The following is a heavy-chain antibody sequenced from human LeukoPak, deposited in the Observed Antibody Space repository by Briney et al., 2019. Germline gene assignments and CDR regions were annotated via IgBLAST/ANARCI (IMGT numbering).Heavy chain of an antibody. Sequence: PGGSLRLSCAASGFTFDDYAMHWVRQAPGKGLEWVSGIGWNSGSIGYADSVKGRFTISRDNAKNSLYLQMNSLRAEDTALYYCAKADMIVIKGGLDFDYWGQGTLVTVSS. CDR2: IGWNSGSI. CDR1: GFTFDDYA. V-gene: IGHV3-9*01. J-gene: IGHJ4*02. CDR3: AKADMIVIKGGLDFDY. D-gene: IGHD3-22*01.